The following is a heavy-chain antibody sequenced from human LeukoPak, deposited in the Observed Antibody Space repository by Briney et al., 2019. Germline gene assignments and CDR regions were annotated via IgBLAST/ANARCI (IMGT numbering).Heavy chain of an antibody. CDR3: AREPYNWNYSYMDV. CDR2: ISSSGSTI. V-gene: IGHV3-48*03. J-gene: IGHJ6*03. Sequence: GGSLRLSCAASGFTFSSYEMNWVRQAPGKGLEWVSYISSSGSTIYYADSVKGRFTISRDNAKNSLYLQMNSLRAEDTAVYYCAREPYNWNYSYMDVWGKGTTVTVSS. D-gene: IGHD1-20*01. CDR1: GFTFSSYE.